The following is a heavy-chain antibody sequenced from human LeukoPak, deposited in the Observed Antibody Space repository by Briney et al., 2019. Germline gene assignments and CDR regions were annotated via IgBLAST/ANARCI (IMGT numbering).Heavy chain of an antibody. CDR2: IYHGGST. J-gene: IGHJ4*02. V-gene: IGHV4-39*07. D-gene: IGHD1-14*01. CDR3: ARTPPGPDYRC. CDR1: GGSIRTSNYY. Sequence: SETLSLTCTVSGGSIRTSNYYWGWIRQPPGKGLELIGNIYHGGSTYYTPSLRSRVTMSVDTSKNQLSLKLNSVTAADTAVYYCARTPPGPDYRCWGQGILVTVSS.